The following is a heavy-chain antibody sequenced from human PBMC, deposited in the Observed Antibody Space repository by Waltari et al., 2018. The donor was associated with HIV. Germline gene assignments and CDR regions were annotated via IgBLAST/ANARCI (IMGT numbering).Heavy chain of an antibody. D-gene: IGHD2-8*01. CDR2: LSGSGSTA. V-gene: IGHV3-23*01. CDR1: GFNFRTLV. Sequence: EVQLLESGGGLVQPGGSLRLSCAASGFNFRTLVRSWVGQAPGKGPEWVSALSGSGSTASYADYVKGRFTISRDFSNNTLFLQMNNLRAEDTAVYFCAKSMRDLRPSAFDVWGQGTMVAISS. CDR3: AKSMRDLRPSAFDV. J-gene: IGHJ3*01.